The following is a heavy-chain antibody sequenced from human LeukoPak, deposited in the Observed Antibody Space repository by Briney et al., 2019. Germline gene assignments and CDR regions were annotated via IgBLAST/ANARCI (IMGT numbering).Heavy chain of an antibody. CDR3: AKADIVVVPAASELIDY. J-gene: IGHJ4*02. V-gene: IGHV3-30*02. CDR2: IRYDGSNK. CDR1: GFTFSSYG. Sequence: GGSLRLSCAASGFTFSSYGMHWVRQAPGKGLEWVAFIRYDGSNKYYADSVKGRFTISRDNSKNTLYLQMNGLRAEDTAVYYCAKADIVVVPAASELIDYWGQGTLVTVSS. D-gene: IGHD2-2*01.